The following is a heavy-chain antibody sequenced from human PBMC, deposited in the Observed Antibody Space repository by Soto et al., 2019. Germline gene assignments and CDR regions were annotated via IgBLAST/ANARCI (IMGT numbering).Heavy chain of an antibody. CDR3: ARARGSSVYSYGHHFFDY. Sequence: ASVKVYCKASGCTFTSYGISWVRQAPGQGLEWMGWISAYNGNTNYAQKLQGRVTMTTDTSTSTAYMELRSLRSDDTAVYYCARARGSSVYSYGHHFFDYWGQGTLVTVSS. CDR2: ISAYNGNT. J-gene: IGHJ4*02. D-gene: IGHD5-18*01. V-gene: IGHV1-18*01. CDR1: GCTFTSYG.